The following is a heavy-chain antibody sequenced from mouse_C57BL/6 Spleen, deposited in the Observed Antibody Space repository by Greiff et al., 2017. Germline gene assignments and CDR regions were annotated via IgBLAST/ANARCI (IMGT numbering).Heavy chain of an antibody. D-gene: IGHD2-5*01. CDR3: ARDGYSKYYYAMDY. Sequence: QVQLQQPGAELVKPGASVKMSCKASGYTFTSYWITWVKQRPGQGLEWIGDIYPGSGSTNYNEKFKSKASLTVDTSSSTAYMQLSSLTSEDSAVYYCARDGYSKYYYAMDYWGQGTSVTVSS. V-gene: IGHV1-55*01. J-gene: IGHJ4*01. CDR1: GYTFTSYW. CDR2: IYPGSGST.